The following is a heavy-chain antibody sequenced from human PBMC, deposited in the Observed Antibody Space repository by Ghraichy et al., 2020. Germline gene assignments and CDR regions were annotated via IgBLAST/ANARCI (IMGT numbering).Heavy chain of an antibody. CDR2: INSDGGNT. D-gene: IGHD2-21*01. V-gene: IGHV3-74*01. Sequence: SCQASGFTFSNYWMHWVRQAPGKGLVWVSRINSDGGNTTYADSVKGRFTISRDNAKNTLYVQMSSLRAEDTAVYYCARGGDHSFDYWGQGTLVTVSS. CDR1: GFTFSNYW. J-gene: IGHJ4*02. CDR3: ARGGDHSFDY.